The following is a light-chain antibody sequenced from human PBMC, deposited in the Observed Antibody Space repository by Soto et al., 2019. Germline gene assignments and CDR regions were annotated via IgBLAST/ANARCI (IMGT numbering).Light chain of an antibody. V-gene: IGKV1-33*01. CDR3: QQYDNLVT. CDR2: DAS. CDR1: QDISNY. Sequence: DIQMTQSPSSLSASVGDRVTITCQASQDISNYLNWYQQKPGKAPKLLIYDASNLETGVPSRFSGSGSWTDFTFTISSLQPEDIATYYCQQYDNLVTFCPGTKVDIK. J-gene: IGKJ3*01.